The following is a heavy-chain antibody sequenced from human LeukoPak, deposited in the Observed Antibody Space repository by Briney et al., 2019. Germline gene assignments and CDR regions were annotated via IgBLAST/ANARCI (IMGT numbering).Heavy chain of an antibody. D-gene: IGHD1-1*01. V-gene: IGHV4-34*01. J-gene: IGHJ3*02. CDR1: GGSFSGYY. CDR2: INHSGST. CDR3: ARINLELEEAFDI. Sequence: SETLSLTCAVYGGSFSGYYWSWIRQPPGKGLEWIGEINHSGSTNYNPSLKSRVTMSVDTSKNQFSLKLSSVTAADTAVYYCARINLELEEAFDIWGQGTMVTVSS.